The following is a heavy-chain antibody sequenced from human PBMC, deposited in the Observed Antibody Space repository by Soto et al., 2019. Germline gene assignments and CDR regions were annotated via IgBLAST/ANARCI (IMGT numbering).Heavy chain of an antibody. CDR3: AKDIGGQNSYFDY. Sequence: EVQLVESGGVVAQPGGSLRLSCAASGFTFDDYTMHWVRQAPGKGLEWVSLISWDGGSTYYADSVKGRFTISRDNSKNSLYLHMNSLRTEDTAFYYCAKDIGGQNSYFDYWGQGTLVTVSS. CDR2: ISWDGGST. J-gene: IGHJ4*02. CDR1: GFTFDDYT. V-gene: IGHV3-43*01.